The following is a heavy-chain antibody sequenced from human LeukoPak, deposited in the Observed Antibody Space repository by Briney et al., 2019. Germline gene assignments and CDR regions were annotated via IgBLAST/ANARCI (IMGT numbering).Heavy chain of an antibody. CDR1: GFTFSSYA. CDR2: IIDSGDIT. D-gene: IGHD3-9*01. Sequence: GGSLRLSCEASGFTFSSYAMSWVRQAPGKGLEWVSGIIDSGDITYYANSVKGRFTISRDNSKNTLYLQMNSLRAEDTAVYYCAREKTFDGARYFDWLFQPGGAFDIWGQGTMVTVSS. CDR3: AREKTFDGARYFDWLFQPGGAFDI. J-gene: IGHJ3*02. V-gene: IGHV3-23*01.